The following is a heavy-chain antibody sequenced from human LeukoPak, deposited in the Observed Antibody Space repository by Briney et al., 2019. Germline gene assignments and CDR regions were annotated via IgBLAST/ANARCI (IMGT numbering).Heavy chain of an antibody. D-gene: IGHD4-17*01. CDR2: ISSSSYI. CDR3: ARTHQGVTKDFDY. J-gene: IGHJ4*02. CDR1: GFTFSSHA. Sequence: GGSLRLSCAASGFTFSSHAMSWVRQAPGKGLEWVSSISSSSYIYYADSLKGRFTISRDNAKNSLYLQMNSLRAEDTAVYYCARTHQGVTKDFDYWGQGTLVTVSS. V-gene: IGHV3-21*01.